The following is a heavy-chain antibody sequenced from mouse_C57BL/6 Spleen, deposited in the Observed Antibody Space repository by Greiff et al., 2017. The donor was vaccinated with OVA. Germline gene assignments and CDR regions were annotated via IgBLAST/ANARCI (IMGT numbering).Heavy chain of an antibody. CDR1: GYTFTSYW. J-gene: IGHJ3*01. CDR3: ARSGGYDGFAY. CDR2: IDPSDSET. Sequence: VKLQQPGAELVRPGSSVKLSCKASGYTFTSYWMHWVKQRPIQGLEWIGNIDPSDSETHYNQKFKDKATLTVDKSSSTAYMQLSSLTSEDSAVYYCARSGGYDGFAYWGQGTLVTVSA. V-gene: IGHV1-52*01. D-gene: IGHD2-2*01.